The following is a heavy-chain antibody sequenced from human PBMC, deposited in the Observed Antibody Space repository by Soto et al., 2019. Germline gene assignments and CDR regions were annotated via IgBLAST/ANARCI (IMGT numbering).Heavy chain of an antibody. CDR3: ARVMDGPTYRPSGLDY. Sequence: VQLQESGPGLVNPSGTLSLTCAVSGGSISSNNWWSWVRQPPGKGLEWIGEIFHDGSVNYNPSLSGSVPISVDKSNSQLSLNLNSVTAADTAIYDCARVMDGPTYRPSGLDYWGQGTLVTVSS. D-gene: IGHD2-8*01. V-gene: IGHV4-4*02. CDR1: GGSISSNNW. J-gene: IGHJ4*02. CDR2: IFHDGSV.